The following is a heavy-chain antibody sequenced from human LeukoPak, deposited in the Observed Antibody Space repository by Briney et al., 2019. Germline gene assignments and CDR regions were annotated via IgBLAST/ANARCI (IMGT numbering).Heavy chain of an antibody. CDR3: ARDGQWLVRVFVY. CDR2: IYYSGST. Sequence: SETLSLTCTVSGGSISSSSYYWGWIRQPPGKGLEWIGSIYYSGSTYYNPSLKNRVTISVDTSKNQFSLKLSSVTAADTAVYYCARDGQWLVRVFVYWGQGTLVTVSS. D-gene: IGHD6-19*01. V-gene: IGHV4-39*07. J-gene: IGHJ4*02. CDR1: GGSISSSSYY.